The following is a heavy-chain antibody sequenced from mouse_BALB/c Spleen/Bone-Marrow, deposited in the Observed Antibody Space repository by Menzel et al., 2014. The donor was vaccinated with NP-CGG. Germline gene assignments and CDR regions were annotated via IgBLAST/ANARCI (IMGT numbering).Heavy chain of an antibody. V-gene: IGHV7-3*02. Sequence: EVKLVESGGGLVQPGGSLRLSCATSGFTFTDYYMNWVRQPPGKALEWLGFIRNKAYSYTTEYSASVKGRFTISRDNSQSILYLQVNTLRAEDSATYYCARDMGGLLFDYWGQGTTLTASS. J-gene: IGHJ2*01. CDR2: IRNKAYSYTT. CDR1: GFTFTDYY. D-gene: IGHD2-3*01. CDR3: ARDMGGLLFDY.